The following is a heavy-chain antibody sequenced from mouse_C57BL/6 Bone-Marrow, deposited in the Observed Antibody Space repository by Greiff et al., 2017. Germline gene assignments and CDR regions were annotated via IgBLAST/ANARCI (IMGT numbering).Heavy chain of an antibody. Sequence: EVMLVESGEGLVKPGGSLKLSCAASGFTFSSYAMSWVRQTPEQRLEWVAYISSGGDYIYYADTVKGRFTISRDNARNTLYLQMSSLKSEDTAMYYCTRAYYYGSSYWYFDVWGTGTTVTVSS. CDR3: TRAYYYGSSYWYFDV. CDR2: ISSGGDYI. CDR1: GFTFSSYA. D-gene: IGHD1-1*01. J-gene: IGHJ1*03. V-gene: IGHV5-9-1*02.